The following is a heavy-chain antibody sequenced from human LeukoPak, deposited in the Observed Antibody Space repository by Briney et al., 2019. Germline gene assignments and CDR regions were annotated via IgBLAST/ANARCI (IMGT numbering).Heavy chain of an antibody. CDR1: GFSFDEYT. J-gene: IGHJ1*01. CDR2: ISWDGGSR. CDR3: SKNLDSSGYRFYFRH. D-gene: IGHD3-22*01. V-gene: IGHV3-43*01. Sequence: GGSLRLSCAASGFSFDEYTLPWVRHAPGKGLEWVSLISWDGGSRDYADSVKGRFTISRDNSKNSLYQQMDSLRTEDTALYYCSKNLDSSGYRFYFRHWGQGTLVTVSS.